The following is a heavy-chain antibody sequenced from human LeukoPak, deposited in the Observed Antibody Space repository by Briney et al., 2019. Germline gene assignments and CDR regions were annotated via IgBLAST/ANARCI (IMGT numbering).Heavy chain of an antibody. D-gene: IGHD3-10*01. CDR1: GGSISSYY. J-gene: IGHJ6*03. CDR2: IYTSGST. V-gene: IGHV4-4*09. CDR3: ARQVRLWFGTYYYYYMDV. Sequence: PSETLSLTCTVSGGSISSYYWSWIRQPPGKGLEWIGYIYTSGSTNYNPSLKSRVTISVDTSKNQFSLKLSSVTAADTAVYYCARQVRLWFGTYYYYYMDVWGKGTTVTVSS.